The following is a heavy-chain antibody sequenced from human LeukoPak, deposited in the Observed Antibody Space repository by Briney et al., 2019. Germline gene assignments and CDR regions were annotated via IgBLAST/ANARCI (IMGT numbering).Heavy chain of an antibody. J-gene: IGHJ4*02. D-gene: IGHD3-3*01. CDR3: AKSLDFWSGYYTPFDY. Sequence: GGSLRLSCAASGFTFSSYSMNWVRQALGKGLEWVSAISGSGGSTYYADSVKGRFTISRDNSKNTLYLQMNSLRAEDTAVYYCAKSLDFWSGYYTPFDYWGQGTLVTVSS. V-gene: IGHV3-23*01. CDR2: ISGSGGST. CDR1: GFTFSSYS.